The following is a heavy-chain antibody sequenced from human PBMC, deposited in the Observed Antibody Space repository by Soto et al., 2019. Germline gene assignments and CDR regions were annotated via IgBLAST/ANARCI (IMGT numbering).Heavy chain of an antibody. D-gene: IGHD2-15*01. CDR1: GFTFSSYS. Sequence: EVQLVESGGGLVKPGGSLRLSCAASGFTFSSYSLNWVRQAPGKGLEWVSSITSSGASIYYADSVKGRFTISRDNAKTYLYLQMNSLRAEDTAVYYCARDGREGSVEIGYYYSMDCWGEGTTATVSS. J-gene: IGHJ6*03. CDR2: ITSSGASI. V-gene: IGHV3-21*01. CDR3: ARDGREGSVEIGYYYSMDC.